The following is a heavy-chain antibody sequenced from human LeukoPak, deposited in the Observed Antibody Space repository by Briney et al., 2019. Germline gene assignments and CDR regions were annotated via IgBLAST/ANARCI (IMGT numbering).Heavy chain of an antibody. CDR2: IYPGDSDT. Sequence: GESLPISCKGSGYSFTSYWIGWVREIGGKGVEWMRIIYPGDSDTRYSPSSQGQVTISADKSTSTAYLQWSSLKASDTAMYYCARLKSYGSDPPEFGRGQGTLVTVSS. J-gene: IGHJ4*02. CDR1: GYSFTSYW. CDR3: ARLKSYGSDPPEFG. D-gene: IGHD3-10*01. V-gene: IGHV5-51*01.